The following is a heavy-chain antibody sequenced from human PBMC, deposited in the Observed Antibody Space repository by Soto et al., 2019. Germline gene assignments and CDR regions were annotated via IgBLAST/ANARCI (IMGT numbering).Heavy chain of an antibody. J-gene: IGHJ3*02. Sequence: PGGSLRISFAASGFTFTSYWMSWVRQAPGKGLEWVANINQDGGEIHYVDSVKGRFTISRDNAENSLHLQMNSLRAEDTAVYYCARDRIAVGDAFDIWGRGTMVTVSS. CDR2: INQDGGEI. V-gene: IGHV3-7*01. CDR1: GFTFTSYW. D-gene: IGHD6-19*01. CDR3: ARDRIAVGDAFDI.